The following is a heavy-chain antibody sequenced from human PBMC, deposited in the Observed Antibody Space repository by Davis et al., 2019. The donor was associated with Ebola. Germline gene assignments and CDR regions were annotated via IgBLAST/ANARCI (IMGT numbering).Heavy chain of an antibody. CDR3: ARGARYRSAWFDS. D-gene: IGHD6-19*01. J-gene: IGHJ5*01. Sequence: SQTLSLTCALSAVSFTGYYCTWILQPPGMGLEWIREIDQNGRSKYNPSLESRLTISVVTSDRYFFLNLISVTAADTAVYYCARGARYRSAWFDSWGQGTLVYVSS. V-gene: IGHV4-34*01. CDR2: IDQNGRS. CDR1: AVSFTGYY.